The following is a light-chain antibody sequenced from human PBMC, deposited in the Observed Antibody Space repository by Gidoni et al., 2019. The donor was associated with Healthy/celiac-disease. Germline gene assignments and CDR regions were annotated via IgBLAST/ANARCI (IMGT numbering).Light chain of an antibody. V-gene: IGLV2-14*01. J-gene: IGLJ1*01. CDR1: SSDVGGYNY. CDR3: SSYTSSSTEV. Sequence: QSALTQPASVSGSPGQSITISCTGTSSDVGGYNYVPWYQQHPGNAPKLMIYEVSNRPSGVSNRFSGPKSGNTASLTISGLQAEDEADYYCSSYTSSSTEVFGTGTKVTVL. CDR2: EVS.